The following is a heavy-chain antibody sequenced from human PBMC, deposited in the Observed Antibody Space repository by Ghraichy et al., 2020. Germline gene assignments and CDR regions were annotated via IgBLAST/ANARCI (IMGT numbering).Heavy chain of an antibody. D-gene: IGHD2-15*01. CDR3: ARRILGGLDAFDI. V-gene: IGHV4-39*01. CDR2: IYYSGST. CDR1: GGSISSSSYY. J-gene: IGHJ3*02. Sequence: SETLSLTCTVSGGSISSSSYYWGWIRQPPGKGLEWIGSIYYSGSTYYNPSLKSRVTISVDTSKNQFSLKLSSVTAADTAVYYCARRILGGLDAFDIWGQGTMVTVSS.